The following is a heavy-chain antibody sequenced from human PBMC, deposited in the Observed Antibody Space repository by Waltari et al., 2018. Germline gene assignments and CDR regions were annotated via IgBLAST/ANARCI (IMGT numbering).Heavy chain of an antibody. V-gene: IGHV1-69*01. CDR2: IIPKIGAS. CDR3: ATDTSPPY. D-gene: IGHD2-2*01. Sequence: QVQLVQSGAAVKKPGSSVKVSCKASGSTFGRFAISWVRQAAGEGLEWMGGIIPKIGASKYAQKFQGRVTITADDSTRIAYMEVSSLRFEDTAVYFCATDTSPPYWGQGTLVIVSS. J-gene: IGHJ4*02. CDR1: GSTFGRFA.